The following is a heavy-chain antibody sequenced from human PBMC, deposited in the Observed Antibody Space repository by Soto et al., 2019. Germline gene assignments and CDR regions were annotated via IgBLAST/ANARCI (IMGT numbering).Heavy chain of an antibody. D-gene: IGHD2-2*01. J-gene: IGHJ6*03. CDR3: AGELVVPAAMSYYYYYYMDV. Sequence: GGSLRLSCAASGFTFSSYGMHWVRQAPGKGLEWVAVIWYDGSNKYYADSVKGRFTISRDNSENTLYLQMNSLRAEDTAVYYCAGELVVPAAMSYYYYYYMDVWGKGTTVTVSS. CDR1: GFTFSSYG. CDR2: IWYDGSNK. V-gene: IGHV3-33*01.